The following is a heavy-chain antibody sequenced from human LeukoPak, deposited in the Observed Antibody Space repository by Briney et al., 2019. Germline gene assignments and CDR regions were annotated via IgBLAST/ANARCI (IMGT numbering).Heavy chain of an antibody. CDR3: ARRLDGGFDY. CDR2: IYYSGGD. D-gene: IGHD3-16*01. J-gene: IGHJ4*02. CDR1: GGSLSSSSSC. Sequence: SETLSVTCTVSGGSLSSSSSCWGWIRQPPGKGLEWIGIIYYSGGDYYNPSLKSRVTMSVDTSKNQFALKLSSVTAADTAVYYCARRLDGGFDYWGQGTLVTVSS. V-gene: IGHV4-39*01.